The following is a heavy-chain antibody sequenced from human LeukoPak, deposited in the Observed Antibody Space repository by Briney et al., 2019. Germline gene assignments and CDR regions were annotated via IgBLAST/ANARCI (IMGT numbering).Heavy chain of an antibody. V-gene: IGHV4-59*08. Sequence: SETLSLTCTVSGGSISSYYWSWIRQPLGKGLEWIAYVYESGDTRYKPSLRSRVTISLDTSKNQFSLKLTSVTAADTAVYYCARHFLRGGFGSWGQGTLVTVSS. D-gene: IGHD5-12*01. CDR3: ARHFLRGGFGS. CDR1: GGSISSYY. J-gene: IGHJ5*01. CDR2: VYESGDT.